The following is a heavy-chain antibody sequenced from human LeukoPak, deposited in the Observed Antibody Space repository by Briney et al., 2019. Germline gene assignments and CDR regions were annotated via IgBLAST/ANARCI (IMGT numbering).Heavy chain of an antibody. V-gene: IGHV3-30*04. J-gene: IGHJ4*02. Sequence: PGGSLRLSCAASGFTFSNYAIHWVRQAPGKGLEWVAVLTYDGKNKFYADSVTGRFTISRDNSKNTLFLQMSSLRAEDTAVYYCARAKRGLTDYWGQGTLVTVSS. CDR3: ARAKRGLTDY. CDR2: LTYDGKNK. D-gene: IGHD2-8*01. CDR1: GFTFSNYA.